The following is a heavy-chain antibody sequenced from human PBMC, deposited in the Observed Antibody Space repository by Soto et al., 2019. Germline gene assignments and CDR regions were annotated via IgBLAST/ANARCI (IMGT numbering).Heavy chain of an antibody. J-gene: IGHJ4*02. CDR2: IIPIFGTA. CDR3: ASLLRGYSGTGDY. CDR1: GGTFXXXX. D-gene: IGHD5-12*01. Sequence: QVQLVQSGAEVKKPGSSVKVSCKASGGTFXXXXXXXXXXXXXQXXEWMGGIIPIFGTAKYAQKFQGRVTXXADXSXXTAXMXLXXXRSXDTXVYYCASLLRGYSGTGDYWGQGTLVTVSS. V-gene: IGHV1-69*12.